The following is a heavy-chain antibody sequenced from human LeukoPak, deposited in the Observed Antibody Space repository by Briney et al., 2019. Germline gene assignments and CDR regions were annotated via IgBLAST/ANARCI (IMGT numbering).Heavy chain of an antibody. CDR2: IKQDGSEK. CDR1: GFTFSSYW. CDR3: AREPPSIAAAGTHYYYYMDV. J-gene: IGHJ6*03. Sequence: PGGSLRLSGAASGFTFSSYWMSWVRQGPGKGLEWVANIKQDGSEKYYVDSVKGRFTTSRDNARNSLYLQMNSLRAEDTAVYYCAREPPSIAAAGTHYYYYMDVWGKGTTVTVSS. D-gene: IGHD6-13*01. V-gene: IGHV3-7*01.